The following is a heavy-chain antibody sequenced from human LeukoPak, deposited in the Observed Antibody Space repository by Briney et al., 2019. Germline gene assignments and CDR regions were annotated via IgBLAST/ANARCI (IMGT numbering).Heavy chain of an antibody. CDR3: ARTVPYTGYFDP. CDR1: GYTFTSYD. Sequence: WASVKVSCKASGYTFTSYDFNWVRQATGQGLEWMGWMNPNSGNTGYAQKFQGRVTMTRNTSISTAYMELSSLRSEDTAVYYCARTVPYTGYFDPWGRGTLATVSS. D-gene: IGHD4-17*01. V-gene: IGHV1-8*01. CDR2: MNPNSGNT. J-gene: IGHJ5*02.